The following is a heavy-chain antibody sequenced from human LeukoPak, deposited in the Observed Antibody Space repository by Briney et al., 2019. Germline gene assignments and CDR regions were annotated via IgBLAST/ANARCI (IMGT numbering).Heavy chain of an antibody. CDR1: GFTFSSHW. Sequence: PGGSLRLSCAASGFTFSSHWMHWVRQAPGKGLVWVPRINSDGSTTTYADSVKGRFTISRDNAKNTLYLQMNSLRVEDTAMYYCTRVYGGTCYDYRGQGTLVTVSS. CDR2: INSDGSTT. J-gene: IGHJ4*02. V-gene: IGHV3-74*01. D-gene: IGHD2-15*01. CDR3: TRVYGGTCYDY.